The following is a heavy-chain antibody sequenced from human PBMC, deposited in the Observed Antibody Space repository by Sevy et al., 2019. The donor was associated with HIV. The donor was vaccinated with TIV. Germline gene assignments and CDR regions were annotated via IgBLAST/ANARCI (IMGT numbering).Heavy chain of an antibody. CDR3: ARQIMVRRGKWFDP. J-gene: IGHJ5*02. V-gene: IGHV1-18*01. Sequence: ASVKVSCKASGYPFITYGVSWMRRAPGQGLEWMGWISDYNGDINYAQKFQGRVTIITNTSTSTAYLELRNLRSDETAVYYCARQIMVRRGKWFDPWGQGTLVTVSS. D-gene: IGHD3-10*01. CDR2: ISDYNGDI. CDR1: GYPFITYG.